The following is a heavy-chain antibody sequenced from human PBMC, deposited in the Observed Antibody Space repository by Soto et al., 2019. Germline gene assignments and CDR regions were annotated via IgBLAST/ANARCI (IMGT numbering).Heavy chain of an antibody. CDR2: ISAYNGNT. CDR3: AREDYGDYVGYYYFDY. V-gene: IGHV1-18*04. Sequence: ASVKVSCKASGYTFTSYGISWVRQAPGQGLEWMGWISAYNGNTNYAQKLQGRVTMTTDTSTSTAYMELRSLRSDDTAVYYCAREDYGDYVGYYYFDYWGQGTLVTVSS. J-gene: IGHJ4*02. D-gene: IGHD4-17*01. CDR1: GYTFTSYG.